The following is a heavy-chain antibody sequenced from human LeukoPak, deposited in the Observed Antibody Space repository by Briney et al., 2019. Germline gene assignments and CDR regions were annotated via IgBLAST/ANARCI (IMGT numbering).Heavy chain of an antibody. CDR3: ARVTYGSGTYGAFDY. J-gene: IGHJ4*02. V-gene: IGHV3-30*02. CDR1: GFTFTSYG. D-gene: IGHD3-10*01. Sequence: GGSLRLSCVVSGFTFTSYGVHWVRQAPGKGLEWVAFIRHDGSYKDYADSVKGRFTISRDNSKNTLYLQMNSLRAEDTAVYYCARVTYGSGTYGAFDYWGQGTLVTVSS. CDR2: IRHDGSYK.